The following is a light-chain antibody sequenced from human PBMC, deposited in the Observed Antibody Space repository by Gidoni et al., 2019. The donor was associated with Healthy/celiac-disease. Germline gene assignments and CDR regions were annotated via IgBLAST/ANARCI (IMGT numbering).Light chain of an antibody. CDR1: QGISSY. CDR2: AAS. CDR3: QQLNSYPLT. Sequence: DIQLTQPPSFLSASVGDRVTITCRARQGISSYLAWYQQKPGKAPKLLIYAASTLQSGVPSRFSGSGSGTEFTLTISSLQPEDFATYYCQQLNSYPLTFXHXTRLEIK. J-gene: IGKJ5*01. V-gene: IGKV1-9*01.